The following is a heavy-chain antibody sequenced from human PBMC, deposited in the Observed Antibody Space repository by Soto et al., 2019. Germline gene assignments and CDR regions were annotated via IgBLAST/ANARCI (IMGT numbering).Heavy chain of an antibody. Sequence: GGSLRLSCAASGVTFSSYTMSWVRQAPGKGLEWVSAISGSGGSTYYADSVKGRFTISRDNSKNTLYLQMNSLRAEDTAVYYCAKDLHIVVVTATLDYWGQGTLVTVSS. CDR1: GVTFSSYT. CDR3: AKDLHIVVVTATLDY. J-gene: IGHJ4*02. V-gene: IGHV3-23*01. CDR2: ISGSGGST. D-gene: IGHD2-21*02.